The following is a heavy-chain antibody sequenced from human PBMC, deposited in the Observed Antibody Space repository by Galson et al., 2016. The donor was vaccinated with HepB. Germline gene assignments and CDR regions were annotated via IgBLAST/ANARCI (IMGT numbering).Heavy chain of an antibody. CDR2: VDPRDGET. V-gene: IGHV1-69-2*01. CDR3: ATSPRFLGYCHGESGSVFDY. J-gene: IGHJ4*02. CDR1: GYTFRDYY. Sequence: VKVSCKVSGYTFRDYYIQWLQQAPGKGLEWMGLVDPRDGETIYAEKFQGRVTITADTSIDTAYMDLSSLRSEDTAVYYCATSPRFLGYCHGESGSVFDYWGQGTLVTVSS. D-gene: IGHD2-15*01.